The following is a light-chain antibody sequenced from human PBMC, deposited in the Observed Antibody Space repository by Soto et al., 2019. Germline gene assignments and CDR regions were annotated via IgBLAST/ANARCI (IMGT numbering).Light chain of an antibody. Sequence: DIQMTQSPSSLSASVGDRVTITCQASQDISNYLNWYQQKPGKAPKLLIYDASNLETGVPSRFSGSGSGTDFTFTISSLQPEDIATYYCQHYNHFPLTFGQGTRLDIK. CDR1: QDISNY. J-gene: IGKJ5*01. CDR3: QHYNHFPLT. CDR2: DAS. V-gene: IGKV1-33*01.